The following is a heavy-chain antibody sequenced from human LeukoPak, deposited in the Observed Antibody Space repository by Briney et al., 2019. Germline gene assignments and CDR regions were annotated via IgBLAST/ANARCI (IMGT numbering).Heavy chain of an antibody. CDR1: GFTFSNYA. CDR3: ARGVGGYDFWSEYWVYFDD. Sequence: GGSLRLSCAASGFTFSNYAIHWVRQAPGKGLEWVAVISSDGRNTYYADSVKGRFTISRDNSKNTLYLQMNSLRAEDTAVYYCARGVGGYDFWSEYWVYFDDWGQGTLVTVSS. D-gene: IGHD3-3*01. V-gene: IGHV3-30*04. J-gene: IGHJ4*02. CDR2: ISSDGRNT.